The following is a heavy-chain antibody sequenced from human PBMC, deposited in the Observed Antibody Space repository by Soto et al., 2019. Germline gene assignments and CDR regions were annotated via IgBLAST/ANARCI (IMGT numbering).Heavy chain of an antibody. D-gene: IGHD5-12*01. CDR2: IYYSGST. CDR1: GGSISSGGYY. CDR3: SSGNVDIVASTEAEGYDWFDP. J-gene: IGHJ5*02. V-gene: IGHV4-31*01. Sequence: QVQLQESGPGLVKPSQTLSLTCTVSGGSISSGGYYWSWIRQHPGKGLEWIGYIYYSGSTYYNPSLMSLVSISGVTAKNQFSLKLTSVTLANTAVYYCSSGNVDIVASTEAEGYDWFDPWGQGTLVTVSS.